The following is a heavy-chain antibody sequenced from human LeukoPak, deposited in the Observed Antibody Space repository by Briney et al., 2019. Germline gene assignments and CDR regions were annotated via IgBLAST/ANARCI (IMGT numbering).Heavy chain of an antibody. CDR2: IYYSGST. CDR1: GGSISSSSYY. D-gene: IGHD6-6*01. CDR3: ARHVLGYSSSPLY. V-gene: IGHV4-39*01. J-gene: IGHJ4*02. Sequence: SETLSLTCTVSGGSISSSSYYWGWIRQPPGKGLEWIGSIYYSGSTYYNPSLKSRVTISVDTSKNQFSLKLSSVTAADTAVYYCARHVLGYSSSPLYWGQGTLVTVSS.